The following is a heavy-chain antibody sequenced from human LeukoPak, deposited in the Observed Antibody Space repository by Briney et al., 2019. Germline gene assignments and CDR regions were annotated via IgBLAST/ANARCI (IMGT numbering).Heavy chain of an antibody. J-gene: IGHJ4*02. CDR1: GFTFSSYA. V-gene: IGHV3-33*08. CDR3: ARDRDGYNYIDY. CDR2: IWYDGSNK. Sequence: PGGSLRLSCAASGFTFSSYAMSWVRQAPGKGLEWVAVIWYDGSNKYYADSVKGRFTISRDNSKNTLYLQMNSLRAEDTAVYYCARDRDGYNYIDYWGQGTLVTVSS. D-gene: IGHD5-24*01.